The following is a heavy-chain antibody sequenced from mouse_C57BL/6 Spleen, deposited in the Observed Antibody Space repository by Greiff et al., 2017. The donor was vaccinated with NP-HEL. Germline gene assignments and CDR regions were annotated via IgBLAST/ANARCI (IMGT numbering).Heavy chain of an antibody. CDR3: ARGYYGSSYSYAMDY. CDR2: ISNGGGST. CDR1: GFTFSDYY. D-gene: IGHD1-1*01. V-gene: IGHV5-12*01. J-gene: IGHJ4*01. Sequence: VQLKESGGGLVQPGGSLKLSCAASGFTFSDYYMYWVRQTPEKRLEWVAYISNGGGSTYYPDTVKGRFTISRDNAKNTLYLQMSSLKSEDTAMYYCARGYYGSSYSYAMDYWGQGTSVTVSS.